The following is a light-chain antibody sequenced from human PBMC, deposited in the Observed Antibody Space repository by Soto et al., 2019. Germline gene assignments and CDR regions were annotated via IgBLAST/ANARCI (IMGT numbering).Light chain of an antibody. Sequence: EIVLTQSPGTQSLSPGERATLSCRASQSVSSSYLAWYQQKPGQAPRLLIYGASSRATGIPDRFSGSGSGTDFTLTISRLEREDFAVYYCQQYGSSPWTFGQGTKVEIK. J-gene: IGKJ1*01. CDR3: QQYGSSPWT. CDR1: QSVSSSY. V-gene: IGKV3-20*01. CDR2: GAS.